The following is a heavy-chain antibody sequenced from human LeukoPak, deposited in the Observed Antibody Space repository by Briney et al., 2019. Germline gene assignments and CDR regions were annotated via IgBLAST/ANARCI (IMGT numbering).Heavy chain of an antibody. CDR1: GYSISSGYY. CDR2: IYHSGST. V-gene: IGHV4-38-2*02. D-gene: IGHD2-15*01. J-gene: IGHJ4*02. CDR3: ARDLVVAATPDY. Sequence: PSETLSLTCTVSGYSISSGYYWGWIRQPPGKGLEWIGSIYHSGSTYYNPSLKSRLTISVDTYKNQFSLKLSSVTAADTAVYYCARDLVVAATPDYWGQGTLVTVSS.